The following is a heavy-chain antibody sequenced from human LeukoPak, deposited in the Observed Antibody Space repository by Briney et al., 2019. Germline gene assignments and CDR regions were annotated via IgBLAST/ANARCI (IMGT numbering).Heavy chain of an antibody. CDR1: GFTFSSYS. CDR3: ARDAVLTYYDSSGFYGMDV. D-gene: IGHD3-22*01. V-gene: IGHV3-21*01. Sequence: GGSLRLSCAASGFTFSSYSMTWVRQAPGKGLEWVSSINSSSSYIYYADSVKGRFTISRDNAKNSLYLQTNSLRAEDTAVYYCARDAVLTYYDSSGFYGMDVWGQGTTVTVSS. CDR2: INSSSSYI. J-gene: IGHJ6*02.